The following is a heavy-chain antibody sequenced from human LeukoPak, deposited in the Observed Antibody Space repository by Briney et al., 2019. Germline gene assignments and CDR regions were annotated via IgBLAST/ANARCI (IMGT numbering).Heavy chain of an antibody. CDR3: ARDPSPTIAAAGTFDY. D-gene: IGHD6-13*01. J-gene: IGHJ4*02. CDR2: INPSGGST. CDR1: GYTFTSYY. V-gene: IGHV1-46*01. Sequence: ASVKVSCKASGYTFTSYYMHWVRQAPGQGLEWMGIINPSGGSTSYAQKFQGRVTMTRDTSTSTVYVELSSLRSEDTAVYYCARDPSPTIAAAGTFDYWGQGTLVTVSS.